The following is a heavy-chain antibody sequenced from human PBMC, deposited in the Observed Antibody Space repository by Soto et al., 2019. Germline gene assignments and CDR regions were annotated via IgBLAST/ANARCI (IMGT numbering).Heavy chain of an antibody. V-gene: IGHV3-53*01. CDR3: ARDSPVYGAGSPIES. CDR2: IYSGGST. Sequence: PGGALRLSCAGSGFSRSIYYMNWVRQAPGKGLSWLSIIYSGGSTKYADSVKDRFTISRDTSKNTVYLHMDRLRAEDTAVYYCARDSPVYGAGSPIESWGQGTLVTVSS. CDR1: GFSRSIYY. D-gene: IGHD3-10*01. J-gene: IGHJ4*02.